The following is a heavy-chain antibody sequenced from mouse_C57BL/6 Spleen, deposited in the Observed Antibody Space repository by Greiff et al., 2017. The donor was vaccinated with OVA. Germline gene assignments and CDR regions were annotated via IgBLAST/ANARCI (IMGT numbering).Heavy chain of an antibody. CDR2: IDPSDSYT. V-gene: IGHV1-69*01. J-gene: IGHJ2*01. CDR1: GYTFTSYW. D-gene: IGHD3-3*01. CDR3: ARGKRAPGYFDY. Sequence: QVQLQQPGAELVMPGASVKLSCKASGYTFTSYWMHWVKQRPGQGLEWIGEIDPSDSYTNYNQKFKGKSTLTVDKSSSTAYMQLSSLTSEDSAVYYCARGKRAPGYFDYWGQGTTLTVSS.